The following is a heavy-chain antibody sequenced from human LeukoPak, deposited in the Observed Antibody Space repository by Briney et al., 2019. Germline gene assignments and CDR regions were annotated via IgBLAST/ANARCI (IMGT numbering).Heavy chain of an antibody. CDR1: GFTFRSYW. D-gene: IGHD1-1*01. CDR2: INNAGSET. CDR3: ARDLGYSLDY. V-gene: IGHV3-74*01. Sequence: PGGSLRLSCAASGFTFRSYWMHWVRQAPGKGLVWVSRINNAGSETVYADSVKGRFTISRDNAKNMVYLQMNSLRDEDTAVYYCARDLGYSLDYWGRGTLVTVSS. J-gene: IGHJ4*02.